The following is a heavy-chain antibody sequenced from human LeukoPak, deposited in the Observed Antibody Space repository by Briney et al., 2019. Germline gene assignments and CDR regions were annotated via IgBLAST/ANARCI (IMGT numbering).Heavy chain of an antibody. CDR1: GFNFNIYW. CDR3: AKDGAYYYDSSGYYYEGDAFDI. J-gene: IGHJ3*02. V-gene: IGHV3-7*01. D-gene: IGHD3-22*01. CDR2: IKPDGSDK. Sequence: GGSLRLSCAASGFNFNIYWMSWVRQAPGKGLEWVAKIKPDGSDKYYMDSVKGRFTISRDNAQNSLYLQMNSLRVEDTAVYYCAKDGAYYYDSSGYYYEGDAFDIWGQGTMVTVSS.